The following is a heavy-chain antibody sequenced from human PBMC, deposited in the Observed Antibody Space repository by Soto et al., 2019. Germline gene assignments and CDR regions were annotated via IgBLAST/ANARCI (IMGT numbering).Heavy chain of an antibody. Sequence: QLQLQESGPGLVKPSETLSLTCTVSGGSISSSSYYWGWIRQPPGKGLEWIGSIYYSGSTYYNPSLKSRVTISVDTSKNQFSLKLSSVTAADTAVYYSARPICGVVHTWFDPWGQGTLVTVSS. J-gene: IGHJ5*02. CDR2: IYYSGST. V-gene: IGHV4-39*01. D-gene: IGHD3-3*01. CDR3: ARPICGVVHTWFDP. CDR1: GGSISSSSYY.